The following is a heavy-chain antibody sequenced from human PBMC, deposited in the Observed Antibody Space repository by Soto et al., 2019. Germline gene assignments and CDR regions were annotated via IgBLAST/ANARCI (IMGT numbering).Heavy chain of an antibody. Sequence: ASVKVPCKASGYSFTRYGIAWARQAPGQGLEWMGWINTYNGNTNYAQNLQGRVTLTTDTSTSTAYMELTSLRSNDTAIYYCAMVDVYVTPSPQDVWGQGTTVTVSS. J-gene: IGHJ6*02. CDR1: GYSFTRYG. CDR3: AMVDVYVTPSPQDV. D-gene: IGHD3-16*01. CDR2: INTYNGNT. V-gene: IGHV1-18*01.